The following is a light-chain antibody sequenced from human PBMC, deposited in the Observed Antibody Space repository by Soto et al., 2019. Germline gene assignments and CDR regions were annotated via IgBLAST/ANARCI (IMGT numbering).Light chain of an antibody. CDR2: EVT. V-gene: IGLV2-14*01. Sequence: QSALTQPASVSGSPGQSITISCTGTSSDVGGYNYVSWYQQHPGKAPKLIIYEVTNRPSGVSNRFSGSKSGNTASLTISGLQAEDEAVYYCNSYTTTNSWVFGGGTKLTVL. J-gene: IGLJ3*02. CDR3: NSYTTTNSWV. CDR1: SSDVGGYNY.